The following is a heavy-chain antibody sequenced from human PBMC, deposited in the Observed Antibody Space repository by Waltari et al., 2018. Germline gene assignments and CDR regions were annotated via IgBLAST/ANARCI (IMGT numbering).Heavy chain of an antibody. CDR2: IYTSGGT. D-gene: IGHD4-17*01. CDR3: AGDDYGYWVDP. CDR1: GGSISSGSYS. J-gene: IGHJ5*02. V-gene: IGHV4-61*02. Sequence: QVQLQESGPGLVKPSQTLSLTCTVSGGSISSGSYSWSWIRQPGGKGLEWIGGIYTSGGTNYNPSLKRRVTISVDTSKNQFSLKLSSGTAADTAVYYCAGDDYGYWVDPWGQGTLVTVSS.